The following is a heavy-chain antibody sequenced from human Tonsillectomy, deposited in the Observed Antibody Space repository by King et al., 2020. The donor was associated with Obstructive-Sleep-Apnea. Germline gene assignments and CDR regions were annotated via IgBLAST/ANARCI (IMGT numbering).Heavy chain of an antibody. Sequence: VQLVESGGGLVQPGGSLTLSCAVSGFTLSWFSMNWVRQAPGKGLEWVAYITSTSTSFDYADSVRGRFTISRDNAQSSLYLQMNSLRAEDMAVYYCARDKDWAFDSWGQGTLVTVSS. D-gene: IGHD3-9*01. CDR2: ITSTSTSF. V-gene: IGHV3-48*04. J-gene: IGHJ4*02. CDR3: ARDKDWAFDS. CDR1: GFTLSWFS.